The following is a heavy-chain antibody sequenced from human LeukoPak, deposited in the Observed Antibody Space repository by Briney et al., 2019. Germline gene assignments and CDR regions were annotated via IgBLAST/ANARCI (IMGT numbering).Heavy chain of an antibody. V-gene: IGHV3-23*01. Sequence: GGSLRLSCAASGFTFSSYAMSWDRQAPGKGLEWVSAISGSGGSTYYADSVKGRFTISRDNSKNTLYLQMNSLRAEDTAVYYCAKGIGIGYYYYGMDVWGQGTTVTVSS. J-gene: IGHJ6*02. CDR2: ISGSGGST. CDR1: GFTFSSYA. D-gene: IGHD3-16*02. CDR3: AKGIGIGYYYYGMDV.